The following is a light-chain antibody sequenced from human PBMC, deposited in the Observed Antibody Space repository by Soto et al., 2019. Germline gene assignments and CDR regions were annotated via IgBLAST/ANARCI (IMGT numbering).Light chain of an antibody. CDR3: QQYVTSSTRT. J-gene: IGKJ1*01. V-gene: IGKV3-20*01. Sequence: ENVLTQSPGTLSLSPGERATLSCRASQSVSSSYLAWYQQKPGQAPRLLIYGASNRANGIPDRFSGSGSGTDLTLTITRLEPEDFAVYDCQQYVTSSTRTFGQGTKVDIK. CDR2: GAS. CDR1: QSVSSSY.